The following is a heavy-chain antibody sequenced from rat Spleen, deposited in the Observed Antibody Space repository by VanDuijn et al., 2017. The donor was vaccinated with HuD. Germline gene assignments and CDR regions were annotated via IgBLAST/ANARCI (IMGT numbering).Heavy chain of an antibody. Sequence: QVQMKETGPGLVQTTQTLSVTCTVSGFSLTSYGVHWVRQAPGKGLEWMGIIWGDGSTNYNSALKSRLSISRDTSKSQVFLTMNSLQTDDTAVYYCGTGTFAYWGQGTLVTVSS. CDR2: IWGDGST. J-gene: IGHJ3*01. D-gene: IGHD1-4*01. CDR3: GTGTFAY. CDR1: GFSLTSYG. V-gene: IGHV2-77*01.